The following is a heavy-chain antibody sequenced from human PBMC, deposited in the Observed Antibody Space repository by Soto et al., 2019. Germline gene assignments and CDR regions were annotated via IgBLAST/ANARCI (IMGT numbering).Heavy chain of an antibody. CDR1: GFTFSSDA. J-gene: IGHJ4*02. CDR2: LTGSGTDT. V-gene: IGHV3-23*01. CDR3: TKGSGSSSIEGR. D-gene: IGHD2-15*01. Sequence: EVHVLESGGGLVQPGGSLRLSCAGSGFTFSSDAMGWVRQAPGKGLEWVSSLTGSGTDTYYADSVKGRFTISRDNSRNTMYLQMNRLIAEDTAMYYCTKGSGSSSIEGRWGQGTLVTVSS.